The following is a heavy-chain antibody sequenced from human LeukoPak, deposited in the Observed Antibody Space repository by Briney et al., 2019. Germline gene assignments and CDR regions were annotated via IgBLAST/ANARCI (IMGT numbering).Heavy chain of an antibody. D-gene: IGHD1-26*01. CDR1: GGSFSGYY. Sequence: PSATLSLTCAVYGGSFSGYYWSWIRQPPGKGLEWIGYIYYSGSTYYNPSLKSRVTISVDTSKNQFSLKLSSVTAADTAVYYCARDIYRDYYFDYWGQGTLVTVSS. CDR3: ARDIYRDYYFDY. CDR2: IYYSGST. J-gene: IGHJ4*02. V-gene: IGHV4-30-4*08.